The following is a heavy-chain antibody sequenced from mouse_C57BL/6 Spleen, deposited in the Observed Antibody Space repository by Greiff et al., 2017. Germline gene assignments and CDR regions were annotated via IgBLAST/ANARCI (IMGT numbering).Heavy chain of an antibody. CDR3: ARDENYSSPMDY. CDR1: GYTFTSYW. J-gene: IGHJ4*01. V-gene: IGHV1-64*01. Sequence: QVQLQQPGAELVKPGASVKLSCKASGYTFTSYWMHWVKQRPGQGLEWIGMIHPNSGRTNYNEKFKSKAKLTVDKSSSTAYMQLSSLTSEDSAVYYCARDENYSSPMDYWGQGTSVTVSS. CDR2: IHPNSGRT. D-gene: IGHD1-1*01.